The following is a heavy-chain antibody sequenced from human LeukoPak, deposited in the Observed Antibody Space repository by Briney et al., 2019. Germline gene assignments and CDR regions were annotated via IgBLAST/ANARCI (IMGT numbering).Heavy chain of an antibody. CDR2: IYYSGST. J-gene: IGHJ4*02. Sequence: PSETLSLTCTVSGGSISSGTYYWGWARQPPGKGLEWIGSIYYSGSTSYNPSLKSRVTISVDTSKNQFSLKLDSVTAADTAVYYCARNASDSGTSYLDYWGQGTLVTVSS. CDR3: ARNASDSGTSYLDY. V-gene: IGHV4-39*01. CDR1: GGSISSGTYY. D-gene: IGHD1-26*01.